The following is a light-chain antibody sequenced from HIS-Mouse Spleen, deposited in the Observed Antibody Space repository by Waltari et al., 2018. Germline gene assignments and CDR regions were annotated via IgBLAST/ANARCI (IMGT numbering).Light chain of an antibody. J-gene: IGLJ3*02. CDR2: RDS. V-gene: IGLV3-9*01. CDR3: QVWDSSTAV. Sequence: SYELTQPLSVSVALGQTARITCGGDNMGSKNVHWYQQKPGQAPVLVIYRDSNRPSGITQRFCGSNCGNTATLTISIDQAGDEADYYCQVWDSSTAVFGGGTKLTVL. CDR1: NMGSKN.